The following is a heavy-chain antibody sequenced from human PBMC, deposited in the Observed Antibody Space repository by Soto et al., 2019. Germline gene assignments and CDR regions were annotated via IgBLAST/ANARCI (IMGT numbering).Heavy chain of an antibody. V-gene: IGHV3-23*01. J-gene: IGHJ4*02. Sequence: VQLLESGGGLVQPGGSLRLSCAASGFTFSSYGMSWVRQAPGKGLEWVSASSGSGGSTYYADSVKGRFTITRDNSKNTLYLQMNSLRAEDTAVYYCAKAPEVRATSPWDYWGQGTLVTVSS. CDR2: SSGSGGST. CDR1: GFTFSSYG. CDR3: AKAPEVRATSPWDY.